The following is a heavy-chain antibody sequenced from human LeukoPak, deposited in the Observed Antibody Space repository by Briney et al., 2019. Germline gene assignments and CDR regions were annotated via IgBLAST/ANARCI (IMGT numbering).Heavy chain of an antibody. CDR3: ARGGSDWFDP. D-gene: IGHD3-10*01. J-gene: IGHJ5*02. CDR2: ISGSGGST. CDR1: GFTFSTYT. V-gene: IGHV3-23*01. Sequence: TGGSLRLSCAASGFTFSTYTVSWVRQAPGKGLEWVSTISGSGGSTYYADSVKGRFTISRDNSKNTLYLQMNSLRAEDTAVYYCARGGSDWFDPWGQGTLVTVSS.